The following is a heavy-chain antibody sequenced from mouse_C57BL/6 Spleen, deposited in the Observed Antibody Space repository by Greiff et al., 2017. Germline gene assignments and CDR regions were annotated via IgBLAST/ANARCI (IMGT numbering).Heavy chain of an antibody. Sequence: VQLQQPGTELVKPGASVKLSCKASGYTFTSYWMHWVKQRPGQGLEWIGNINPSNGGTNYNEKFKSKATLTVDKSSSTAYMQLSSLTSEDSAVYYGARGGNYYGSSYRYFDVWGTGTTVTVSS. CDR3: ARGGNYYGSSYRYFDV. CDR2: INPSNGGT. J-gene: IGHJ1*03. CDR1: GYTFTSYW. D-gene: IGHD1-1*01. V-gene: IGHV1-53*01.